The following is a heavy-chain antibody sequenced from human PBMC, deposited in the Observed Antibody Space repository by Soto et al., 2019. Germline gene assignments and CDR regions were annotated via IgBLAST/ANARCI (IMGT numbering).Heavy chain of an antibody. V-gene: IGHV4-31*03. D-gene: IGHD3-10*02. CDR2: IYYSGST. J-gene: IGHJ6*02. CDR1: GGSISSGGYY. Sequence: QVQLQESGPGLVKPSQTLSLPCTVSGGSISSGGYYWSWIRQHPGKGLEWIGYIYYSGSTYYHPSLRSRVTISVDTSKNQFSLKLSSVTAADTAVYYCARDYLRDDSYYYYGMDVWGQGTTVAVSS. CDR3: ARDYLRDDSYYYYGMDV.